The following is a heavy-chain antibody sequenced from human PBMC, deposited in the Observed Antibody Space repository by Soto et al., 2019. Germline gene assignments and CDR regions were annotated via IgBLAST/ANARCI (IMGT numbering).Heavy chain of an antibody. CDR1: GYTFTSDD. V-gene: IGHV1-8*01. D-gene: IGHD2-2*02. CDR2: MNPNSGNT. Sequence: ASVKGSCKASGYTFTSDDINCGRQATGQGLEGMGWMNPNSGNTGYAQKFQGRVTMTRNTSISTAYMELSSLRFEDTAVYYCARIPGGRHLGYYYYMDVWGKGTTVTVSS. CDR3: ARIPGGRHLGYYYYMDV. J-gene: IGHJ6*03.